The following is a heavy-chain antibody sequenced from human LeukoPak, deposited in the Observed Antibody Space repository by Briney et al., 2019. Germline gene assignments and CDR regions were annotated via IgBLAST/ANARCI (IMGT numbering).Heavy chain of an antibody. V-gene: IGHV3-33*01. J-gene: IGHJ4*02. Sequence: GSLRLSCAASGFTFSSYGMHWVRQAPGKGLEWVAVISYDGSNKYYADSVKGRFTISRDNSKNTLYLQMNSLRAEDTAVYYCARAPGYCSGGSCYPLTDWGQGTLVTVSS. CDR2: ISYDGSNK. CDR1: GFTFSSYG. D-gene: IGHD2-15*01. CDR3: ARAPGYCSGGSCYPLTD.